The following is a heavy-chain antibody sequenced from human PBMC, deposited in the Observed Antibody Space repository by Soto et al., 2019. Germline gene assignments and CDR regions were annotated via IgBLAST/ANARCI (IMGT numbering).Heavy chain of an antibody. Sequence: AGGSLRLSCAASGFTFSSYWMSWVRQAPGKGLEWVANIKQDGSEKYYVDSVKGRFTISRDNAKNSLYLQMNSLRAEDTAVYYCARALVLYYYDSSGSPYWGQGTLVTVSS. D-gene: IGHD3-22*01. CDR2: IKQDGSEK. J-gene: IGHJ4*02. CDR3: ARALVLYYYDSSGSPY. CDR1: GFTFSSYW. V-gene: IGHV3-7*04.